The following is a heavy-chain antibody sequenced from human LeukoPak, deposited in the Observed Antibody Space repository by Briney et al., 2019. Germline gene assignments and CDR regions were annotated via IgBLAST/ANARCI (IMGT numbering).Heavy chain of an antibody. CDR2: ISYDGSNT. V-gene: IGHV3-30-3*01. CDR1: GITFISHA. Sequence: PGRSLRLSCAASGITFISHAMDWVRQAPGKGLEWVAVISYDGSNTYYADSVKGRFTISRDNSKSTLYLQMNSLRVEDTAVYYCARNPGVGSSWYRLHYWGQGTQVTVSS. D-gene: IGHD6-13*01. J-gene: IGHJ4*02. CDR3: ARNPGVGSSWYRLHY.